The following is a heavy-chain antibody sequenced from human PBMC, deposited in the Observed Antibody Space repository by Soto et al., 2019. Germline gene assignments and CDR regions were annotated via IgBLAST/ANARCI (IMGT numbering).Heavy chain of an antibody. CDR3: ATYCSGGSCYPEDFDY. Sequence: AAVKVSCKACGYTFTSYVMHWVRQAPGQRLEWMGWINADNGNTKYSQKFQDRVIMTTDTSTSTAYMELRSLRSDDTAVYYCATYCSGGSCYPEDFDYWGQGTLVTVSS. J-gene: IGHJ4*02. V-gene: IGHV1-3*01. CDR1: GYTFTSYV. D-gene: IGHD2-15*01. CDR2: INADNGNT.